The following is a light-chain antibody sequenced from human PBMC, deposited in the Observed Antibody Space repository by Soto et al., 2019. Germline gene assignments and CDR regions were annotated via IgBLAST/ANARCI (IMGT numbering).Light chain of an antibody. CDR2: DAS. Sequence: DIQMTQSPATLSASVGDRVTISCRASQGISSRLAWYQQKPGKAPKLLIYDASSLESGVPSRFSGSGSGTEFTLTISSLQPDDFATYYCQQYNSYPVAFGRGTKVDIK. CDR3: QQYNSYPVA. J-gene: IGKJ1*01. V-gene: IGKV1-5*01. CDR1: QGISSR.